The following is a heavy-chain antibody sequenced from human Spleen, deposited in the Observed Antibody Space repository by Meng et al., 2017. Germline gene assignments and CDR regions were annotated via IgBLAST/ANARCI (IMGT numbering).Heavy chain of an antibody. CDR2: IYTSGST. Sequence: SETLSLTCTVSGGSISSGSYYWSWIRQPAGKGLEWIGRIYTSGSTNYNPSLKSRVTISVDTSKNQFSLKLSSVTAADTAVYYCARVKDGYNPLIIWGRETMVTVSS. V-gene: IGHV4-61*02. CDR1: GGSISSGSYY. J-gene: IGHJ3*02. D-gene: IGHD5-24*01. CDR3: ARVKDGYNPLII.